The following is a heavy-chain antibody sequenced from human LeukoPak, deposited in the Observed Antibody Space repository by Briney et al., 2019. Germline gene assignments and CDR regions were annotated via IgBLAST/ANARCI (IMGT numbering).Heavy chain of an antibody. V-gene: IGHV4-61*02. CDR1: GDSISSGSYY. Sequence: PSETLSLTCTVSGDSISSGSYYWSWIRQPAGKGLEWIGRIHTSGSTNYNPSLKSRVTMSVDTSKNKFSLKLSSVTAADTAVYYCARGYDFSYFLAHYYYYYMDVWGKGTTVTVSS. D-gene: IGHD3-3*01. CDR2: IHTSGST. J-gene: IGHJ6*03. CDR3: ARGYDFSYFLAHYYYYYMDV.